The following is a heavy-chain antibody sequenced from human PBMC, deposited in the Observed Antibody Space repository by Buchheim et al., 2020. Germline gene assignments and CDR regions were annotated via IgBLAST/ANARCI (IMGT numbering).Heavy chain of an antibody. CDR1: GGSFSGYY. Sequence: QVQLQQWGAGLLKPSETLSLTCAVYGGSFSGYYWSWIRQPPGKGLEWIGEINHSGSTNYNPSLKSRVTISVDTSNNQFSLKLSSVTAADTAVYYCARSCRAKRVVCRWGQGTL. J-gene: IGHJ4*02. CDR3: ARSCRAKRVVCR. D-gene: IGHD2-8*01. CDR2: INHSGST. V-gene: IGHV4-34*01.